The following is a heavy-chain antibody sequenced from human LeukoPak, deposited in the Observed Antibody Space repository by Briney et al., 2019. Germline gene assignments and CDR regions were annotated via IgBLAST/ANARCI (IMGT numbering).Heavy chain of an antibody. CDR1: GGSISSYY. CDR3: ASGRKLLWFGELLS. V-gene: IGHV4-59*01. J-gene: IGHJ4*02. Sequence: SETLSLTCTVSGGSISSYYWSWIRQPPGKGLEWIGYIYCSGSTNYNPSLKSRVTISVDTSKNQFSLKLSSVTAADTAVYYCASGRKLLWFGELLSWGQGTLVTVSS. D-gene: IGHD3-10*01. CDR2: IYCSGST.